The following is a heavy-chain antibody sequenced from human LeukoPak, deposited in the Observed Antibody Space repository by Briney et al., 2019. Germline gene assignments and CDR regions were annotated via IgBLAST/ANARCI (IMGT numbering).Heavy chain of an antibody. J-gene: IGHJ5*02. CDR1: GGTFSSYA. D-gene: IGHD1-26*01. Sequence: SVKVSCKASGGTFSSYAISWVRQAPGQGLEWMGRIIPIFGIANYAQKFQGRVTITADKSTSTAYMELSSLRSEDTAVYYCASSPCVGARPNWFDPWGQGTLVTVSS. CDR2: IIPIFGIA. V-gene: IGHV1-69*04. CDR3: ASSPCVGARPNWFDP.